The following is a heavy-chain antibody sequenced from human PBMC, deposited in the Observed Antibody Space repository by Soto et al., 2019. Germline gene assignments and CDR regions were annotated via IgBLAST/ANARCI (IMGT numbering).Heavy chain of an antibody. CDR1: GGSISSDDYY. CDR2: IYHSGRT. J-gene: IGHJ4*02. Sequence: SETLSLTCTVSGGSISSDDYYWSWIRQPPGKGLKWIGYIYHSGRTSYNPSLDSRITISMDTSKNQFSLKLSSVSAADTAVYYCARDRSNSPDYFDYWGQGALVTVSS. D-gene: IGHD6-6*01. V-gene: IGHV4-30-4*01. CDR3: ARDRSNSPDYFDY.